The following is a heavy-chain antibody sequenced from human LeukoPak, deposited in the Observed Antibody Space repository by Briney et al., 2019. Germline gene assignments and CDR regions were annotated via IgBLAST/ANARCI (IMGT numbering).Heavy chain of an antibody. Sequence: GGSLRLSCAASGFTFSSYAMSWVRQAPGKGLEWVSGISPSGDITYYADSVKGRFTISRDNSKNTLYLQMNSLRAEDTAVYYCHYYDSSGYLVDAFDIWGQGTMVTVSS. D-gene: IGHD3-22*01. J-gene: IGHJ3*02. CDR3: HYYDSSGYLVDAFDI. CDR2: ISPSGDIT. V-gene: IGHV3-23*01. CDR1: GFTFSSYA.